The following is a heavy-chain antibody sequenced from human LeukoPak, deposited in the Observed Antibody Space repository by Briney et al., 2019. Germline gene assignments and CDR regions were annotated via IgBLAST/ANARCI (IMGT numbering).Heavy chain of an antibody. D-gene: IGHD6-19*01. CDR2: INSGGTT. CDR3: ATIVSDSSGWYHFDH. Sequence: GGSLRLSCAASGFTVSTKYMAWVRQAPGKGLEWVSFINSGGTTNYADSVKGRFTISRDYSKNTLNLQMSSLRAEDTAVYYCATIVSDSSGWYHFDHWGQGALVTVSS. CDR1: GFTVSTKY. J-gene: IGHJ4*02. V-gene: IGHV3-66*01.